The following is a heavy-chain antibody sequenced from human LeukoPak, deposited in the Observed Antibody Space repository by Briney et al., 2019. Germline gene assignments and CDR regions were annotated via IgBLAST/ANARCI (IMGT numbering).Heavy chain of an antibody. CDR1: GYTFTNYD. CDR3: ARGSLSSGWYHFDY. J-gene: IGHJ4*02. V-gene: IGHV1-8*01. CDR2: MNPNSGNT. Sequence: ASVKVPCKTSGYTFTNYDINWVRQATGQGLEWMGWMNPNSGNTDYAQKFQGRVIMTRNTSISTAYMELSRLGSADTAVYYCARGSLSSGWYHFDYWGRGALVTVSS. D-gene: IGHD6-19*01.